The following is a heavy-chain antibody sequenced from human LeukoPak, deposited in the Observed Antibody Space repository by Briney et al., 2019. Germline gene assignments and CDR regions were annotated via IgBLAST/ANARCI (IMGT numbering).Heavy chain of an antibody. Sequence: PGGSLRLSCAAYGFTLSSYRMTWVRQAPGKGLEWVANINQDGRKNNYVDSVRGRFTISRDNAKNSLYLQMNSLRAEDTAVYYCVTGNYWGQGTLVTVSS. CDR2: INQDGRKN. J-gene: IGHJ4*02. CDR1: GFTLSSYR. CDR3: VTGNY. V-gene: IGHV3-7*01. D-gene: IGHD1-14*01.